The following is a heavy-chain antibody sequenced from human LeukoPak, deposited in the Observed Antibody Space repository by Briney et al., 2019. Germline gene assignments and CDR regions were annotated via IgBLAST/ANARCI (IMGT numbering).Heavy chain of an antibody. CDR3: ARVWSSSWSKEAPYYFDY. J-gene: IGHJ4*02. D-gene: IGHD6-13*01. CDR2: IYYSGST. Sequence: SETLSLTCTVSGGSISSYYWSWIRQPPGKGLEWIGYIYYSGSTNYNPSLKSRVTISVDTSKNQFSLKLSSVTAADTAVYYCARVWSSSWSKEAPYYFDYWGQGTLVTVSS. CDR1: GGSISSYY. V-gene: IGHV4-59*01.